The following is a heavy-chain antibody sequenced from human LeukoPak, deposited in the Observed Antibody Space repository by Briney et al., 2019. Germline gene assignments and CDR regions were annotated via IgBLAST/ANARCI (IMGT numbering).Heavy chain of an antibody. J-gene: IGHJ4*02. CDR1: GFSFSSYA. CDR3: ARERAGDPEY. Sequence: PGGSLRLSCAASGFSFSSYAVHWVRQAPGKGLEWVAVISYDGGKTYYADSVKGRFIISRDNSKNTLYLQMSSLRADDTAVYYCARERAGDPEYWGQGTLVTVSS. V-gene: IGHV3-30-3*01. D-gene: IGHD7-27*01. CDR2: ISYDGGKT.